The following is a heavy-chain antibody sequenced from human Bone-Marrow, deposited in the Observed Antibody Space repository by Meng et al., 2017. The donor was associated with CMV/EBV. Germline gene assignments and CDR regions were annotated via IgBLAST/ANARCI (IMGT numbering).Heavy chain of an antibody. D-gene: IGHD6-19*01. Sequence: GESLKISCAASGFTFSSYGMHWVRQAPGKGLEWVAVIWYDGSNKYYADSVKGRFTISRDNAKNTLYLQMNILRAEDTAVYYCAREAASGWYPYYYYGMDVWGQGTTVTVSS. V-gene: IGHV3-33*01. CDR2: IWYDGSNK. CDR3: AREAASGWYPYYYYGMDV. CDR1: GFTFSSYG. J-gene: IGHJ6*02.